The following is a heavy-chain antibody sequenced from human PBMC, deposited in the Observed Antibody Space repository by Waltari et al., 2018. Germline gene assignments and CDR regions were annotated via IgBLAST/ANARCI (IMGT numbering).Heavy chain of an antibody. Sequence: QVQLVESGVGVVQPGRSLSLSCAASGFTFRSFGMPWVRQAPGKGLEWVSVIWYDGSNKYYADSVKGRFTISRDNSKNTLYLQMNSLRAEDTAVYYCARVRWELPRYYYYGMDVWGQGTTVTVSS. D-gene: IGHD1-26*01. CDR3: ARVRWELPRYYYYGMDV. CDR1: GFTFRSFG. CDR2: IWYDGSNK. V-gene: IGHV3-33*01. J-gene: IGHJ6*02.